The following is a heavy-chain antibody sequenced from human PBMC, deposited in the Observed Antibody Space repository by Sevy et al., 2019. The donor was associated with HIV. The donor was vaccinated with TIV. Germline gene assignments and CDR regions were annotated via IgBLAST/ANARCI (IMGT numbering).Heavy chain of an antibody. CDR2: IGAYNGNA. V-gene: IGHV1-18*01. D-gene: IGHD3-10*01. J-gene: IGHJ4*02. Sequence: ASVKVSCKASGYTFASEGISWVRQAPGQGLEWMGWIGAYNGNANSAQKLQGRVTMTTDTSTRTAYMGLSSLRSDDTAIYYCARVPTYYYGSATYFESWGQGTLVTVSS. CDR3: ARVPTYYYGSATYFES. CDR1: GYTFASEG.